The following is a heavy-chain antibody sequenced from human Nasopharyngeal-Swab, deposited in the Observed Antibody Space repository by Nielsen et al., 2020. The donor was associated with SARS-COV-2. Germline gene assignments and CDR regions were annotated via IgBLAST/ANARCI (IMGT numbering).Heavy chain of an antibody. CDR1: GFTFSNYA. Sequence: GESLKISCTASGFTFSNYAMYWVRQAPGKGLEWVAVISYDGSNKYYADSVKGRFTISRDNSKNTLYLQMNSLRAEDTAVYYCAAEATGTDAFDIWGQGTMVTVSS. D-gene: IGHD6-13*01. CDR2: ISYDGSNK. J-gene: IGHJ3*02. CDR3: AAEATGTDAFDI. V-gene: IGHV3-30*04.